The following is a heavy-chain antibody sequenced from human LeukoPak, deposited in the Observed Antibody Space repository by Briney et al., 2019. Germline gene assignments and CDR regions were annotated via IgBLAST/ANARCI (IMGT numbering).Heavy chain of an antibody. D-gene: IGHD2-2*01. CDR2: IYYSGST. CDR1: GGSFSGYY. Sequence: SETLSLTCAVYGGSFSGYYWSWIRQPPGKALEWIGYIYYSGSTNYNPSLKSRVTISVETSKNQFSLKLSSVTAADAAVYYCARLDVVVVPAVHGWFDPWGQGTLVTVSS. V-gene: IGHV4-59*08. J-gene: IGHJ5*02. CDR3: ARLDVVVVPAVHGWFDP.